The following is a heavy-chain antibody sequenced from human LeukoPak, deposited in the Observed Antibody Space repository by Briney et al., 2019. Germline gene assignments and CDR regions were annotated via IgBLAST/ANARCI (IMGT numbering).Heavy chain of an antibody. J-gene: IGHJ6*03. CDR2: ISSSGSTI. CDR1: GFTFSSYE. D-gene: IGHD3-10*01. Sequence: GGSLRLSCAASGFTFSSYEMNWVRQAPGKGLEWVSYISSSGSTIYYADSVKGRFTISRDNAKNSLYLQMNSLRAEDTAVYYCARVGPYGSGSYYRDYYYYYMDVWGKGTTVTISS. V-gene: IGHV3-48*03. CDR3: ARVGPYGSGSYYRDYYYYYMDV.